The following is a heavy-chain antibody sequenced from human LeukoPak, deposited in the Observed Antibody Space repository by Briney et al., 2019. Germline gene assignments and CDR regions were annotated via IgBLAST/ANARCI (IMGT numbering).Heavy chain of an antibody. J-gene: IGHJ4*02. V-gene: IGHV1-2*06. CDR3: TRYYYDSSGYYKSYYSDC. Sequence: ASVKVSCKASGYTFTGYYMHWVRQAPGQGLEWMGRINPNSGGTNYAQKFQGRVTMTRDTSISTAYMELSRLRSDDTAVYYCTRYYYDSSGYYKSYYSDCWGQGTLVTVSS. CDR2: INPNSGGT. D-gene: IGHD3-22*01. CDR1: GYTFTGYY.